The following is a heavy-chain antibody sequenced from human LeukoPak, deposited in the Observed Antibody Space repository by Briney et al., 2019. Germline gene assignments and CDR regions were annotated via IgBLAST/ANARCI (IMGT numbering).Heavy chain of an antibody. CDR1: GFTFNIYS. CDR3: ARAVPYNYGDLYFDY. V-gene: IGHV3-48*01. CDR2: ISSSSSTI. Sequence: GGSLRLSCAASGFTFNIYSMNWVRQAPGKGLEWVSYISSSSSTIYYADSVKGRFTISRDNSKNTLYLQMNSLRAEDTAVYYCARAVPYNYGDLYFDYWGQGALVTVSS. J-gene: IGHJ4*02. D-gene: IGHD4-17*01.